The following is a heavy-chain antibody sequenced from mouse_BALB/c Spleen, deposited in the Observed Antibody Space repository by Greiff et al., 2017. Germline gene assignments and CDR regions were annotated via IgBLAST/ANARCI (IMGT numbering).Heavy chain of an antibody. CDR1: GFSLSTSGMG. CDR2: IWWHDDK. Sequence: QVTLKESGPGILQPSQTLSLTCSFSGFSLSTSGMGVGWIRQPSGKGLEWLAHIWWHDDKRYNPALKSRLTISKDTSSNQVFLKIASVDTADTATYYCARIYGSRRDWFAYWGQGTLVTVSA. CDR3: ARIYGSRRDWFAY. J-gene: IGHJ3*01. D-gene: IGHD1-1*01. V-gene: IGHV8-8*01.